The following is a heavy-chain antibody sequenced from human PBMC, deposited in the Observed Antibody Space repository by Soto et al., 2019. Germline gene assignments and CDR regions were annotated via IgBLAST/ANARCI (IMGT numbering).Heavy chain of an antibody. D-gene: IGHD3-22*01. Sequence: GGSLRLSCAASGFTFSSYAMHWVRQAPGKGLEWVAVISYDGSNKYYADSVKGRFTISRDNSKNTLYLQMNSLRAEDTAVYYCARDGSSLEYDSSGYYFSYWGQGTLVTVPS. J-gene: IGHJ4*02. CDR1: GFTFSSYA. CDR2: ISYDGSNK. V-gene: IGHV3-30-3*01. CDR3: ARDGSSLEYDSSGYYFSY.